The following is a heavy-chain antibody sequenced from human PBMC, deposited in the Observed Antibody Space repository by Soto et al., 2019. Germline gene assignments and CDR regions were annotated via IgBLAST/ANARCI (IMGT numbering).Heavy chain of an antibody. J-gene: IGHJ6*02. CDR1: GGSISSYY. D-gene: IGHD6-19*01. CDR3: AREGLAVAGTYYYYGMDV. V-gene: IGHV4-4*07. CDR2: IYTSGST. Sequence: QVQLQESGPGLVKPSETLSLTCTVSGGSISSYYWSWIRQPAGKGLEWIGRIYTSGSTNYNPSLKGRVTMAVGTSKDQFSLKLSPGTAADPAVYYCAREGLAVAGTYYYYGMDVWGQGTTVTVSS.